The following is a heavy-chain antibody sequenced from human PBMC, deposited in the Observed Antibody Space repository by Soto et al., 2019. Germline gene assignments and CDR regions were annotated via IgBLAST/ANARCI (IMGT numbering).Heavy chain of an antibody. D-gene: IGHD3-3*01. CDR1: GFTFSSYG. Sequence: GGSLRLSGAASGFTFSSYGMHWVRQAPGKGLEWVAVIWYDGSNKYYADSVKGRFTISRDNSKNTLYLQMNSLRAEDTAVYYCARRPFTIVDSYCGMDDGGQGTTVSASS. J-gene: IGHJ6*02. CDR2: IWYDGSNK. V-gene: IGHV3-33*01. CDR3: ARRPFTIVDSYCGMDD.